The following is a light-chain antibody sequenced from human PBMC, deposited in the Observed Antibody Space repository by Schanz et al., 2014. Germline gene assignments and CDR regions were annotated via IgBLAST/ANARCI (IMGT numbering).Light chain of an antibody. CDR1: SSDIGRYNY. Sequence: QSALTQPPSASGSPGQSVTISCTGTSSDIGRYNYVSWYQHHPGKAPKLLIYDVTKRPSGVSNRFSGSNSGNTASLTISGLQAEDEADYYCSSYTSSDTWVFGGGTKLTVL. V-gene: IGLV2-14*01. J-gene: IGLJ3*02. CDR3: SSYTSSDTWV. CDR2: DVT.